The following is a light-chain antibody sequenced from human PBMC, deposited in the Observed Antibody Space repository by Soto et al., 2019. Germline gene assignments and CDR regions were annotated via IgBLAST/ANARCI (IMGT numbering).Light chain of an antibody. CDR1: QSISNSY. J-gene: IGKJ2*01. V-gene: IGKV3-20*01. CDR2: GAS. Sequence: ENVLTQSPDILSLSPGERVTLSCRASQSISNSYLAWYQQKPGQAPRVRIYGASNRATGTPDRFSGSGSGTDFTLTISRLQPEDVALYYCQQYGRSLPTFGRGTKLEIK. CDR3: QQYGRSLPT.